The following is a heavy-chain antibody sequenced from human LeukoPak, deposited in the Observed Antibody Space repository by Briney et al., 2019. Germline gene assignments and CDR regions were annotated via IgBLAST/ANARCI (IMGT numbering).Heavy chain of an antibody. CDR3: ARARIAARRYYFDY. CDR1: GGSISSSSYY. Sequence: SETLSLTCTVSGGSISSSSYYWGWIRQPPGKGLEWIGSIYYSEGTYYNPSLKSRVTISVGTSKNQFSLKLSSVTAADTAVYYCARARIAARRYYFDYWGQGTLVTVSS. CDR2: IYYSEGT. J-gene: IGHJ4*02. D-gene: IGHD6-6*01. V-gene: IGHV4-39*01.